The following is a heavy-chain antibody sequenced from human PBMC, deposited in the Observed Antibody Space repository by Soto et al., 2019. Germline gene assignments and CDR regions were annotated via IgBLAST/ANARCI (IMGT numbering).Heavy chain of an antibody. D-gene: IGHD2-15*01. Sequence: EVQLLESGGGLVQPGGSLRLSCAASGFTFSSYAMSWVRQAPGKGLEWVSAISGSGGSTYYADSVKGRFTISRDNSKNTLYLQMNSLRAEDPAVYYCGTGGIDYYYGMDVWGQGTTVTVSS. CDR3: GTGGIDYYYGMDV. J-gene: IGHJ6*02. CDR2: ISGSGGST. V-gene: IGHV3-23*01. CDR1: GFTFSSYA.